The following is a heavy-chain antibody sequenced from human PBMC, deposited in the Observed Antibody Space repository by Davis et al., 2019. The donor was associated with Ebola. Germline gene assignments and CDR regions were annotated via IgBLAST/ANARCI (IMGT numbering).Heavy chain of an antibody. J-gene: IGHJ4*02. V-gene: IGHV3-23*01. D-gene: IGHD3-16*01. CDR1: GFSFHYYG. CDR2: ISGSGGRT. CDR3: ARDLATGGYALFYFDF. Sequence: GESLKISCAASGFSFHYYGMYWVRQAPGKGLEWVSAISGSGGRTYYADSVKGRFTISRDNSNNALYLQMDILRVEDTAIYWCARDLATGGYALFYFDFWGQGTLVTVSS.